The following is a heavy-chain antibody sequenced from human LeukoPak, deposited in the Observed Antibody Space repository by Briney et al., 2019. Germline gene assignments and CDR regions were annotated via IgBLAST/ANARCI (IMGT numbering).Heavy chain of an antibody. CDR1: GGSISSGNYY. V-gene: IGHV4-61*02. CDR3: ARGPYYYDSSGNFDY. D-gene: IGHD3-22*01. J-gene: IGHJ4*02. Sequence: SETLSLTCTVSGGSISSGNYYWSWIRQPAWKGLEWIGRVYTSGSTNYNPSLKSRVTISVDTSKNQFSLKLSSVTAADTAVYYCARGPYYYDSSGNFDYWGQGTLVTVSS. CDR2: VYTSGST.